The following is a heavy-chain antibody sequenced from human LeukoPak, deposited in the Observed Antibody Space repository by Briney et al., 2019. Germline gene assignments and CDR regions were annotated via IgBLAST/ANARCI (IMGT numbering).Heavy chain of an antibody. V-gene: IGHV3-23*01. CDR3: AKGTYSSSPRDY. D-gene: IGHD6-6*01. Sequence: GRSRRLSCPASAFTFTSCAMRCVRHPPRKGLEWVSSTRSSGGSTYYAGSGKGRFTISRDNSKNTLFLQMNSLRAEDTAVYYWAKGTYSSSPRDYWGQGTLVTVS. CDR1: AFTFTSCA. J-gene: IGHJ4*02. CDR2: TRSSGGST.